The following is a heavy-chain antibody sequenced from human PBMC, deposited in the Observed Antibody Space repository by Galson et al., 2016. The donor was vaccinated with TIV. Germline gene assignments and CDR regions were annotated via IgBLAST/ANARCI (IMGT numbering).Heavy chain of an antibody. CDR2: IIPILGLT. Sequence: SVKVSCKASGGTFSNYAVSWVRQAPGQGLEWMGRIIPILGLTNYPQKFQGRVTITADESTTTSYMELSSLRSEDTAVYYCARALQDWWGSPDWFDPWGQGTLVTVSP. D-gene: IGHD2-21*01. CDR3: ARALQDWWGSPDWFDP. V-gene: IGHV1-69*04. CDR1: GGTFSNYA. J-gene: IGHJ5*02.